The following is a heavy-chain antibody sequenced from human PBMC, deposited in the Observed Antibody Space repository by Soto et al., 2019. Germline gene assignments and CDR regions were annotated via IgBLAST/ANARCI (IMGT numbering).Heavy chain of an antibody. J-gene: IGHJ6*02. V-gene: IGHV5-51*01. CDR2: IYPGDSDT. Sequence: PGESLKISCKGSGYSFTSYWIGWVRQMPGKGLEWMGIIYPGDSDTRYSPSFQGQVTISADKSIRTAYLQWSSLKASDTAMYYCARHYCSGGSCYSAPNYYYYYGMDVWGQGTTVTVSS. D-gene: IGHD2-15*01. CDR1: GYSFTSYW. CDR3: ARHYCSGGSCYSAPNYYYYYGMDV.